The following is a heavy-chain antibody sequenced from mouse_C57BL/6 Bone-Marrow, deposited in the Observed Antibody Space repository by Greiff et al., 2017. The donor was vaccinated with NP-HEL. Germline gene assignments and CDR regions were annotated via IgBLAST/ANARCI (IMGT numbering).Heavy chain of an antibody. Sequence: QVQLQQPGAELVKPGASVKLSCKASGYTFTSYWMHWVKQRPGQGLEWIGMIHPNSGSTNYNEKFKSKATLTVDKSSSTAYMQLSRLTSEDSAVYYCARCGNYLYYFDYWGQGTTLTVSS. D-gene: IGHD2-1*01. CDR1: GYTFTSYW. V-gene: IGHV1-64*01. CDR3: ARCGNYLYYFDY. CDR2: IHPNSGST. J-gene: IGHJ2*01.